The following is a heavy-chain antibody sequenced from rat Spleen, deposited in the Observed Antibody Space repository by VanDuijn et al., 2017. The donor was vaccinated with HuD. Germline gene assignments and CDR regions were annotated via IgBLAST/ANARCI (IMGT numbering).Heavy chain of an antibody. J-gene: IGHJ2*01. CDR2: ISSDGGRN. CDR3: ARHGYDGSYYYWDY. Sequence: EVQLVESGGGLVQPGRSLKLSCTASGFTFSNYHMAWVRQAPTKGLEWVTTISSDGGRNFYRDSVRGRFTISRDNAKSTLNLQMDSLRSEDTATYYCARHGYDGSYYYWDYWGQGVMVTVSS. D-gene: IGHD1-12*02. CDR1: GFTFSNYH. V-gene: IGHV5S23*01.